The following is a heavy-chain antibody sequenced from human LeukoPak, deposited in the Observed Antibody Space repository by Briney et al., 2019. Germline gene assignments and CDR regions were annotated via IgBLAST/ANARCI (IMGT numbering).Heavy chain of an antibody. CDR3: AREGYGSGRRLGMDV. D-gene: IGHD3-10*01. Sequence: ASVKVSCKASGYTFTGYFMHWVRQAPGQGLEWMGWINPNIGATKYARKFQGRVTMTRDTSISTAYMELSSLRSDDTSVYYCAREGYGSGRRLGMDVWGQGTTVTVSS. J-gene: IGHJ6*02. CDR2: INPNIGAT. CDR1: GYTFTGYF. V-gene: IGHV1-2*02.